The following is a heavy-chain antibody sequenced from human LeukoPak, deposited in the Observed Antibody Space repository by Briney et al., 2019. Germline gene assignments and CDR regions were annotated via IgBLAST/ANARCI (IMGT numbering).Heavy chain of an antibody. CDR1: GGTISTYN. CDR3: ARDPFEYYGPYYYYDMDV. Sequence: SETLSLTCTVAGGTISTYNWSWLRQPAGQGLEWIGRPYTSGSTNYNPSLKSRVTMAVDTSKTQFSLKLSSVTAADTAVYYCARDPFEYYGPYYYYDMDVWGKGTTVTVS. D-gene: IGHD3-3*01. CDR2: PYTSGST. J-gene: IGHJ6*03. V-gene: IGHV4-4*07.